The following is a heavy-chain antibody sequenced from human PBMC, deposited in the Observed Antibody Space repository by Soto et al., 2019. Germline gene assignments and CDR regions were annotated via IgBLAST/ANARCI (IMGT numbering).Heavy chain of an antibody. CDR1: GGTFSSYA. Sequence: ASVKVSCKASGGTFSSYAISWVRQAPGQGLEWMGGIIPIFGTANYAQKFQGRVTITADKSTSTAYMELSSLRSEDTAVYYCARDLKQLVPSIGYYGMDVWGQGTTVTVSS. V-gene: IGHV1-69*06. J-gene: IGHJ6*02. D-gene: IGHD6-13*01. CDR3: ARDLKQLVPSIGYYGMDV. CDR2: IIPIFGTA.